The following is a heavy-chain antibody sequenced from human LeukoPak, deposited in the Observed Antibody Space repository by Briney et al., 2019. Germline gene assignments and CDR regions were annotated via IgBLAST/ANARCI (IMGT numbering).Heavy chain of an antibody. V-gene: IGHV3-48*02. CDR2: ISTGSGTI. J-gene: IGHJ4*02. CDR3: ARGVDY. Sequence: GGSLRLSCAASGFTFSTYSMNCVRQAPGKGLEWVSYISTGSGTIYYADSVKSRFSISRDNAKNSLFLQMNSLRDEDTAVYYCARGVDYWGQGTLVTVSS. CDR1: GFTFSTYS.